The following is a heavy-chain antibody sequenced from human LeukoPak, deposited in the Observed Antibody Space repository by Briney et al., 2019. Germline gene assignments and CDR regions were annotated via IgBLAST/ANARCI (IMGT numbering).Heavy chain of an antibody. J-gene: IGHJ6*03. CDR3: ARDKGTVATYYYYYMDV. Sequence: ASVKVSCKASGYTFTSYGISWVRQAPGQGLEWMRWISAHNGNTNYEEKLQGRVTMTTDTSTSTAYMELRSLRSDDTAVYYCARDKGTVATYYYYYMDVWGKGTTVTVSS. CDR2: ISAHNGNT. V-gene: IGHV1-18*01. CDR1: GYTFTSYG. D-gene: IGHD6-19*01.